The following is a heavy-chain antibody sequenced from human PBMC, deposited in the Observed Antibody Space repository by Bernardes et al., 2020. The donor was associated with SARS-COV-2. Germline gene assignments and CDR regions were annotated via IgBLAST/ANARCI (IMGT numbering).Heavy chain of an antibody. D-gene: IGHD3-3*01. CDR1: GYTFTSYG. CDR2: ISAYNGNT. J-gene: IGHJ6*02. CDR3: ARDWGRFLEWRKGVNYYYYYGMDV. Sequence: ASVKVSCKASGYTFTSYGISWVRQAPGQGLEWMGWISAYNGNTNYAQKLQGRVTMTTDTSTSTAYMELRSLRSDDTAVYYCARDWGRFLEWRKGVNYYYYYGMDVWGQGTTVTVSS. V-gene: IGHV1-18*01.